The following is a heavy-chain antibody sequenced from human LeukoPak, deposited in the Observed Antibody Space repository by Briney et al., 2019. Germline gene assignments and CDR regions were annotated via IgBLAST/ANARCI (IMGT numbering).Heavy chain of an antibody. D-gene: IGHD3-10*01. Sequence: SETLSLTCAVSGASISSSNWLSWVRQPPGKGLEWIGYIYYSGSTNYNPSLKSRVTISVDTSKNQFSLKLSSVTAADTAVYYCARLAGTYYYGSGSLNNPGLYYYYYMDVWGKGTTVTISS. V-gene: IGHV4-4*02. CDR3: ARLAGTYYYGSGSLNNPGLYYYYYMDV. CDR1: GASISSSNW. J-gene: IGHJ6*03. CDR2: IYYSGST.